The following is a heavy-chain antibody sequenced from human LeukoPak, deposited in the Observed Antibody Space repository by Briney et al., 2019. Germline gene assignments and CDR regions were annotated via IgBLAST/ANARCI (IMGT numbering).Heavy chain of an antibody. Sequence: ASAKVSCKASGYTFTSYGISWVRQAPGQGLEWMGWISAYNGNTNYAQKLQGRVTMTTDTSTSTAYMELRSLRSDDTAVYYCARIDYDYVWGSYRYYFDYWGQGTLVTVSS. V-gene: IGHV1-18*01. CDR2: ISAYNGNT. CDR1: GYTFTSYG. D-gene: IGHD3-16*02. CDR3: ARIDYDYVWGSYRYYFDY. J-gene: IGHJ4*02.